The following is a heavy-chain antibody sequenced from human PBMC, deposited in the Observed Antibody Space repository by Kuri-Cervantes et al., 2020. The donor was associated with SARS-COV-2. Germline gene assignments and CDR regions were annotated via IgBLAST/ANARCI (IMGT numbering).Heavy chain of an antibody. V-gene: IGHV4-34*01. CDR1: GGSFSGYY. Sequence: SETLSLTCAVYGGSFSGYYWSWIRQPPGKGLEWIGEINHSGSTNYNPSLKSRVTISVDRSKNQFSLKLSSVTAADTAVYYCARVVPAAISFFDIWGQGTMVTVSS. D-gene: IGHD2-2*01. J-gene: IGHJ3*02. CDR3: ARVVPAAISFFDI. CDR2: INHSGST.